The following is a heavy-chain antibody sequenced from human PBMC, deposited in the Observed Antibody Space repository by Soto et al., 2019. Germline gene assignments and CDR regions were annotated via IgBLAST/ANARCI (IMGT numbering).Heavy chain of an antibody. J-gene: IGHJ5*02. CDR1: GGSISSYY. Sequence: SETLSLTCTVSGGSISSYYWSWIRQPPGKGLEWIGYIYYSGSTNYNPSLKSRVTISVDTSKNQFSLKLSSVTAADTAVYYCERERXDGARLDPWGQGTLVTVSS. CDR3: ERERXDGARLDP. V-gene: IGHV4-59*12. CDR2: IYYSGST.